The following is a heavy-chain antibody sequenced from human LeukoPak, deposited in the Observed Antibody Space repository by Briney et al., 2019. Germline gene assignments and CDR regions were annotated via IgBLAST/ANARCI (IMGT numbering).Heavy chain of an antibody. V-gene: IGHV4-34*01. D-gene: IGHD3-22*01. J-gene: IGHJ4*02. Sequence: PSETLSLTCAVYGGSFSGYYWSWIRQPPGKGLEWIGEINHSGSTNYNPSLKSRVTISVDTSKNQFSLKLSSVTAADTAVYYCAIMYYYDSSGYSYWGQGTLVTVSS. CDR3: AIMYYYDSSGYSY. CDR2: INHSGST. CDR1: GGSFSGYY.